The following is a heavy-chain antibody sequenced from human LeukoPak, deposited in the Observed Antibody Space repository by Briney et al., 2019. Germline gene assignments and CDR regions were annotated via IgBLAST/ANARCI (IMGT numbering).Heavy chain of an antibody. CDR1: GGSISSYY. J-gene: IGHJ4*02. CDR3: ARGGDIVVVPAAHPYFDY. V-gene: IGHV4-59*01. Sequence: SETLSLTFTVSGGSISSYYWSWLRQPPGKGLDRIGYIYSSGRTNYNPSLTSRVTISVDTSKNQFSLKLSSVTAADTAVYYCARGGDIVVVPAAHPYFDYWGQGTLVTVSS. CDR2: IYSSGRT. D-gene: IGHD2-2*01.